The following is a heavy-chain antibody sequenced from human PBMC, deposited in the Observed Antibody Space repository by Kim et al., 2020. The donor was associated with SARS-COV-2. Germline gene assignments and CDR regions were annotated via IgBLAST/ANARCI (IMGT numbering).Heavy chain of an antibody. V-gene: IGHV3-23*01. J-gene: IGHJ4*02. D-gene: IGHD3-10*01. CDR3: AKLRAPLWFGELLGFDY. CDR2: ISGSGGST. Sequence: GGSLRLSCAASGFTFSSYAMSWVRQAPGKGLEWVSAISGSGGSTYYADSVKGRFTISRDNSKNTLYLQMNSLRAEDTAVYYCAKLRAPLWFGELLGFDYWGQGTLVTVSS. CDR1: GFTFSSYA.